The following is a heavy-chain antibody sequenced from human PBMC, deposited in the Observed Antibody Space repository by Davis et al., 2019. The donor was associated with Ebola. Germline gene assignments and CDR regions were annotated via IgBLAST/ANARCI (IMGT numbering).Heavy chain of an antibody. Sequence: PGGSLRLSCTASGFTFSTYAMSWVRQAPGAGLEWVSAISHSGGDTYYADSVKGRFTISRDNSKKTVDLQMNSLRADDTAIYYCAKTGRLYFYYGMDVWGQGTTVTVSS. J-gene: IGHJ6*02. CDR1: GFTFSTYA. CDR2: ISHSGGDT. CDR3: AKTGRLYFYYGMDV. V-gene: IGHV3-23*01.